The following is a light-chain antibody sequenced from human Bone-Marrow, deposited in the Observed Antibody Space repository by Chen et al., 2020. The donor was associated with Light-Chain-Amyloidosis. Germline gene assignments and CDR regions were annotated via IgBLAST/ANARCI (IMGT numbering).Light chain of an antibody. CDR2: WAS. Sequence: DIVMTQFPDSLAVSLGERATINCKSSESLLYRSNNKNYLGWYQQKPGQSPKLLMYWASTRESGVPDRFSGSGSGTDFTLTISSLQAEDVAVDYGQQYYSTPYTFGQGTKLKIQ. V-gene: IGKV4-1*01. CDR1: ESLLYRSNNKNY. J-gene: IGKJ2*01. CDR3: QQYYSTPYT.